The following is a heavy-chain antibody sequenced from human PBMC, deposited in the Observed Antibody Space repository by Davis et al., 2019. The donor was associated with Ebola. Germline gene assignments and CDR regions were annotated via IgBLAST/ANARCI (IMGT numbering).Heavy chain of an antibody. CDR2: INPSGGST. Sequence: AASVKVSCKASGYTFTSYYMHWARQAPGQGLEWMGIINPSGGSTSYARKFQGRVTMTRDTSTSTVYMELSSLRSEDTAVYYCAKGLVVVTAPDRTGVDYWGQGTLVTVSS. CDR3: AKGLVVVTAPDRTGVDY. V-gene: IGHV1-46*01. D-gene: IGHD2-21*02. CDR1: GYTFTSYY. J-gene: IGHJ4*02.